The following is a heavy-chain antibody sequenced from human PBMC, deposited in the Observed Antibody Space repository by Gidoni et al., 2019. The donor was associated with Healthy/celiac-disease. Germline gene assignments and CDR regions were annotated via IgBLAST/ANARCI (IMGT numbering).Heavy chain of an antibody. V-gene: IGHV3-23*01. CDR2: ISGSGGST. CDR3: AKDPKASYSSSWKRSEPHREEGSN. CDR1: GSTFSRYA. D-gene: IGHD6-13*01. J-gene: IGHJ4*02. Sequence: EVQLLESGGGLVQPGGSLRLSCAASGSTFSRYARGWVRQAPGKGLEWVSAISGSGGSTYYADAVKGRFTTSRDNSKNTLYLQMNSLRAEDTAVYYCAKDPKASYSSSWKRSEPHREEGSNWGQGTLVTVSS.